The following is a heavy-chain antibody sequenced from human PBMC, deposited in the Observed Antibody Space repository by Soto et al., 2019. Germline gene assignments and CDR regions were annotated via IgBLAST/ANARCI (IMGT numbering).Heavy chain of an antibody. D-gene: IGHD1-26*01. V-gene: IGHV3-30-3*01. J-gene: IGHJ6*02. CDR1: GFTFSSYA. CDR2: ISYDGSNK. CDR3: ARDPVQRLLTLYYYYGMDV. Sequence: QVQLVESGGGVVQPGRSLRLSCAASGFTFSSYAMHWVRQAPGKGLEWVAVISYDGSNKYYADSVKGRFTISRDNSKNTLYLQMNSLRAEVTAVYYCARDPVQRLLTLYYYYGMDVWGQGTTVTVSS.